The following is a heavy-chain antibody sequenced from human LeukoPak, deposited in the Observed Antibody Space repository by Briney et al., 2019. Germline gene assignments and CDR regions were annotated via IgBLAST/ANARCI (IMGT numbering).Heavy chain of an antibody. CDR3: ARALVVPAAIRARMDV. CDR2: INPNSGGT. J-gene: IGHJ6*02. V-gene: IGHV1-2*02. D-gene: IGHD2-2*01. CDR1: GYTFTGHY. Sequence: ASVKVSCKASGYTFTGHYMHWVRQAPGQGLEWMGWINPNSGGTNYAQKFQGRVTMTRDTSISTAYMELSRLRSDDTAVYYCARALVVPAAIRARMDVWGQGTTVTVSS.